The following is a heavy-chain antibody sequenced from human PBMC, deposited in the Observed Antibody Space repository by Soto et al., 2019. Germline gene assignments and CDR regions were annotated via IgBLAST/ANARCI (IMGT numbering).Heavy chain of an antibody. Sequence: PSETLSLTCTVSGCSISSGGFYWSWIRQHPGKGQEWIGYIYYSGSTYYNPSLKSRVTISVDTSKNQFSLKLSSVTAADTAVYYCARSGSGYYGDPFFDYWGQGTLVTVSS. V-gene: IGHV4-31*03. D-gene: IGHD3-22*01. CDR2: IYYSGST. CDR1: GCSISSGGFY. J-gene: IGHJ4*02. CDR3: ARSGSGYYGDPFFDY.